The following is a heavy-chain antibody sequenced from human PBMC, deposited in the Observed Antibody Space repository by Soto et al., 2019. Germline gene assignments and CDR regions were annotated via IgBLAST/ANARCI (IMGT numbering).Heavy chain of an antibody. V-gene: IGHV1-69*12. Sequence: QVQLVQSAAAVKKPGSSVKVSCKASGGTFSSYAINWVRQAPGQGLAWMGGIIPIFGTADYAQKFQGRVTITADQSTSTAYMELSSLRSEDTAVYYCAQWLLGLTYDDGMDVWGQGTTVTVSS. D-gene: IGHD6-19*01. CDR1: GGTFSSYA. CDR2: IIPIFGTA. J-gene: IGHJ6*02. CDR3: AQWLLGLTYDDGMDV.